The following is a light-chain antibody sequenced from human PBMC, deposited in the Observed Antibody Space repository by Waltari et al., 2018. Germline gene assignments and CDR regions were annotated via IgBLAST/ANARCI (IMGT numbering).Light chain of an antibody. Sequence: DLQMTQSPSSLPASVGARVTITCHPSQDISHYLNWYQQKRGRAPKLLISDVSNLQRGVPSRFSGSGSGTDFTFTISSLQPEDIATYYCQQYDNVPRFGGGTKVEIK. CDR3: QQYDNVPR. CDR2: DVS. V-gene: IGKV1-33*01. CDR1: QDISHY. J-gene: IGKJ4*01.